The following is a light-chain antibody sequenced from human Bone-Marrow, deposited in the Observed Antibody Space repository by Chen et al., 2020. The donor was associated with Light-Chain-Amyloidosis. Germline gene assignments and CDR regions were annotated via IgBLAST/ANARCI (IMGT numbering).Light chain of an antibody. CDR2: AAS. J-gene: IGKJ1*01. V-gene: IGKV1-39*01. CDR1: QSINSY. Sequence: DIQMTQSPSSLSASVGDRVTITCRASQSINSYLNWYQQKPGKAPKLLIYAASSLQSGVPSRFSGSGSGTDFTLTISNLQPEDFATYHCQQSYNIPQTFGQGTKVEIK. CDR3: QQSYNIPQT.